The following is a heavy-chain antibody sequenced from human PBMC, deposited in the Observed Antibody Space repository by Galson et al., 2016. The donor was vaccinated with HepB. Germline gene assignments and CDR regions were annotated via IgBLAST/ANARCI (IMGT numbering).Heavy chain of an antibody. V-gene: IGHV3-7*03. J-gene: IGHJ1*01. D-gene: IGHD4-17*01. CDR2: IKADGTGT. CDR3: ATYGDEPGWNPRQ. CDR1: GFIFSKFW. Sequence: SLRLSCAASGFIFSKFWLSWVRQAPGKGLEWVANIKADGTGTYYVDSVKGRFTISRDNVKNSLFLQMKNLRDGDTAVYYCATYGDEPGWNPRQWGRGTLVTVSS.